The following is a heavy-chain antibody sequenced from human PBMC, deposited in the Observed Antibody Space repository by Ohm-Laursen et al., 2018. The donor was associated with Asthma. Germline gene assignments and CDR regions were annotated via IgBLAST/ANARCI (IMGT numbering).Heavy chain of an antibody. Sequence: SLRLSCAASGFSFSSHWMNWVRQAPGKGLEWVANINPDGRETRHVDSVKGRFTISRDNAKDSLSLQMNSLRVEDTAVYYCAVRTTSAGFDVWGQGTTVTVSS. J-gene: IGHJ6*02. CDR1: GFSFSSHW. CDR3: AVRTTSAGFDV. CDR2: INPDGRET. V-gene: IGHV3-7*01. D-gene: IGHD1-1*01.